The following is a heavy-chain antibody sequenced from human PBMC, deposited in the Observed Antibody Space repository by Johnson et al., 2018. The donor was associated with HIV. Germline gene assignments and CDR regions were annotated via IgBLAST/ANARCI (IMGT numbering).Heavy chain of an antibody. Sequence: QVQLVESGGGVVQPGRSLRLSCAASGFSLSDSYMSWLRQTPVKGLECLSYIRRYGNTIYYADSLQGRFTISSDNAANPLYLQMNSLRVEDTAVYYCAKAPNWNYGDAFDVWGQGTMLTVSS. CDR2: IRRYGNTI. J-gene: IGHJ3*01. CDR1: GFSLSDSY. CDR3: AKAPNWNYGDAFDV. V-gene: IGHV3-11*04. D-gene: IGHD1-7*01.